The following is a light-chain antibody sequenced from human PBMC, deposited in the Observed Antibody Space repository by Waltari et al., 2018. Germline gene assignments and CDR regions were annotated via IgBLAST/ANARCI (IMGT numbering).Light chain of an antibody. V-gene: IGKV3-20*01. CDR3: QQYGTSPLT. Sequence: IGLTKSPGTLSLCPGERAILSGRASQTVMSDYLAWYQQKPVQPPRLLIYGASTRATATPDRFRGSGSGTDFTHTISRLEPEDFAVYHCQQYGTSPLTFGGGTKVEI. CDR2: GAS. CDR1: QTVMSDY. J-gene: IGKJ4*01.